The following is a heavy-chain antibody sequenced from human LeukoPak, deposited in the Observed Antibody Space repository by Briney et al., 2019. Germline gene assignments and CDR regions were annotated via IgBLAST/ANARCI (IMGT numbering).Heavy chain of an antibody. CDR3: ARGGLPRGVTPRGSFDY. D-gene: IGHD3-16*01. V-gene: IGHV1-69*05. Sequence: SVKVSCKASGGTFSSYAISWVLQAPGQGLEWMGGIIPIFGTANYAQKFQGRVTITTDESTSTAYMELSSLRSEDTAVYYWARGGLPRGVTPRGSFDYWGQGTLVTVSS. CDR1: GGTFSSYA. J-gene: IGHJ4*02. CDR2: IIPIFGTA.